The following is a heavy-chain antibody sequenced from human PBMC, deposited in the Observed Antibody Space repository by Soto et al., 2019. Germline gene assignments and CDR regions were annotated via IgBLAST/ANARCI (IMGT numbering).Heavy chain of an antibody. CDR3: ARAVRGVMGGIGFDY. D-gene: IGHD3-10*01. J-gene: IGHJ4*02. Sequence: EVQLLESGGGLVQPGGSLRLSCAASGFTFSSYAMSWVRQAPGKGLEWVSAISGSGGSTYYADSVKGRFTISRDNSKNKLYLQMNSLRAEDRAVYYCARAVRGVMGGIGFDYWGQGTLVTVSS. CDR2: ISGSGGST. CDR1: GFTFSSYA. V-gene: IGHV3-23*01.